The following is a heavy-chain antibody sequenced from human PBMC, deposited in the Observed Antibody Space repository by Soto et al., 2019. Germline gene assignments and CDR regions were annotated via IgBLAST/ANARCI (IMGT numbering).Heavy chain of an antibody. J-gene: IGHJ6*03. CDR1: GDSVSSNSAA. CDR2: TYYRSKWYN. V-gene: IGHV6-1*01. CDR3: ARELFGVVIISYYYYMDV. D-gene: IGHD3-3*01. Sequence: PSQTLSVTCAISGDSVSSNSAAWNWIRQSPSRGLEWLGRTYYRSKWYNDYAVSVKSRITINPDTSKNQFSLQLNSVTPEDTAVYYCARELFGVVIISYYYYMDVWGKGTTVTVSS.